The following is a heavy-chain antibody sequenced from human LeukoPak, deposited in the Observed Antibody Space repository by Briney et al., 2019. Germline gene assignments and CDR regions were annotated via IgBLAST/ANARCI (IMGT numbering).Heavy chain of an antibody. CDR3: ARGNGIVGALYFDY. CDR1: GGSFGGYY. CDR2: INHSGST. J-gene: IGHJ4*02. D-gene: IGHD1-26*01. V-gene: IGHV4-34*01. Sequence: SETLSLTCAVYGGSFGGYYWSWIRQPPGKGLEWIGEINHSGSTNYNPSLKSRVTISVDTSKNQFSLKLSSVTAADTAVYYCARGNGIVGALYFDYWGQGTLVTVSS.